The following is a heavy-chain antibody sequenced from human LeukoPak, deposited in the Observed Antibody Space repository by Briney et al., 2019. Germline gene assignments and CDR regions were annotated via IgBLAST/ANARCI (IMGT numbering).Heavy chain of an antibody. Sequence: GGSLRLSCAASGFTFSSYAMSWVRQAPGKGLEWVSSISSSSSYIYYADSVKGRFTISRDNAKNSLYLQMNSLRAEDTAVYYCARDGGIVVVTNFSFDYWGQGTLVTVSS. D-gene: IGHD3-22*01. CDR3: ARDGGIVVVTNFSFDY. V-gene: IGHV3-21*01. CDR2: ISSSSSYI. CDR1: GFTFSSYA. J-gene: IGHJ4*02.